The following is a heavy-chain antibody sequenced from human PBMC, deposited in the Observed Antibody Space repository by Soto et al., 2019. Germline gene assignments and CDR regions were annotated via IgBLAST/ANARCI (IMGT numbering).Heavy chain of an antibody. CDR3: GRHTYYNSRGPIDF. CDR2: IYYSGST. CDR1: GSSVSSSSCY. Sequence: SETLSLTCTVSGSSVSSSSCYWGWIRQPPGKGLEWIGSIYYSGSTYYNPSLKSRVTISVDTSKSQFSLKLSSVTAADTAVYYCGRHTYYNSRGPIDFWGQGFVVTGSS. J-gene: IGHJ4*02. V-gene: IGHV4-39*01. D-gene: IGHD3-22*01.